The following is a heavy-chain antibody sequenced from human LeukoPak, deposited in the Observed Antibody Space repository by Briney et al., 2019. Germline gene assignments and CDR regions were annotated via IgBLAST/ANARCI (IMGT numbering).Heavy chain of an antibody. D-gene: IGHD3-10*01. CDR1: GGSISSSSYY. J-gene: IGHJ5*02. CDR3: ARHGLLWFEPNNWFDP. V-gene: IGHV4-39*01. CDR2: IYYSGST. Sequence: SETLSLTCTVSGGSISSSSYYWGWIRQPPGKGLEWIGSIYYSGSTYYNPSLKSRVTISVDTSKNQFSLKLSSVTAADTAVYYCARHGLLWFEPNNWFDPWGQGTLVTVSS.